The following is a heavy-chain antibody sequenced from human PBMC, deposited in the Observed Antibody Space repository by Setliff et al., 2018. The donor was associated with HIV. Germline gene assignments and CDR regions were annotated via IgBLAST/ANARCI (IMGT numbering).Heavy chain of an antibody. CDR3: TRVVGGNLYPSAFDI. Sequence: GESLKISCAASGFTFSSHWMHWVRQAPGKGLVWVSRITADGGGTNYADSVKGRFTISRDNAKSTVYLQMNSLRAEDTAVYYCTRVVGGNLYPSAFDIWAQGTMVTVSS. CDR1: GFTFSSHW. J-gene: IGHJ3*02. V-gene: IGHV3-74*01. D-gene: IGHD4-4*01. CDR2: ITADGGGT.